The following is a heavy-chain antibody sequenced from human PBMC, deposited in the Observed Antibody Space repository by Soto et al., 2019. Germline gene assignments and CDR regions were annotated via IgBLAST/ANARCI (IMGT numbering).Heavy chain of an antibody. CDR2: IYHSGNT. J-gene: IGHJ4*02. CDR3: ARHNYGSGSTYFDY. Sequence: SETLSLTCAVSGGSISSGGYSWSWIRQPPGKGLEWIGYIYHSGNTYYNPSLKNRVTISVDRSKNQFSLKLSSVTAADTAVYYCARHNYGSGSTYFDYWGQGTLVTVSS. D-gene: IGHD3-10*01. CDR1: GGSISSGGYS. V-gene: IGHV4-30-2*01.